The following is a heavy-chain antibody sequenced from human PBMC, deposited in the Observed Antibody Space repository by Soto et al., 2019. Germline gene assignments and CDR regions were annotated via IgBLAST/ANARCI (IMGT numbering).Heavy chain of an antibody. Sequence: QLQLQESGPGLVKPSETLSLTCTVSGGSISSSSYYWGWIRQPPGKGLEWIGSIYYSGSTYYNPSLTSRGTIAVDTSKNQFSLKLSSVTAADTAVYYCARRGPIAGYDYIWGSYRYRDVFDYWGQGTLVTVSS. D-gene: IGHD3-16*02. CDR3: ARRGPIAGYDYIWGSYRYRDVFDY. V-gene: IGHV4-39*01. CDR1: GGSISSSSYY. CDR2: IYYSGST. J-gene: IGHJ4*02.